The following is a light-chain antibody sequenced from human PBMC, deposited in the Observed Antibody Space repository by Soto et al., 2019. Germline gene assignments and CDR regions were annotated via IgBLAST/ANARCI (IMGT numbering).Light chain of an antibody. CDR3: CSSAGSYSYV. CDR2: DVS. Sequence: QSALTQPRSVSGSPGQSVTISCTGTSSDVGGYNYVSWYQQHPGKAPKLMINDVSKRPSGVPDRFSGSKSGNTASLTISGLQAEDEADYYCCSSAGSYSYVVGTGTKVTVL. V-gene: IGLV2-11*01. CDR1: SSDVGGYNY. J-gene: IGLJ1*01.